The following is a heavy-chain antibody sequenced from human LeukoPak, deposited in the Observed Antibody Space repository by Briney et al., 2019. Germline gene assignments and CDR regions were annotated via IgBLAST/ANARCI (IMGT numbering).Heavy chain of an antibody. CDR3: GKAELSSSWYSLVDF. D-gene: IGHD6-13*01. CDR2: ISSSGGST. Sequence: PGGSLRLSCGASGFTFSNFAMTWVRQAPGKGLEWVSSISSSGGSTYYAASVKGRFTISRDNSKNTLFLQMNTLSPGDTAVYYCGKAELSSSWYSLVDFWGQGSLVTVSS. V-gene: IGHV3-23*01. CDR1: GFTFSNFA. J-gene: IGHJ4*02.